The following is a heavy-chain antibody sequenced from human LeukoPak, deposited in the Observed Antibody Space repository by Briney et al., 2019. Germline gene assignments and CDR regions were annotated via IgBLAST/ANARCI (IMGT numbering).Heavy chain of an antibody. Sequence: PSETLSLTCTVSGGSISGWYWSWIRQPPGKGLEWIGYIYGSGNTNYNPSLKSRVTISVDTSKNQFSLKLSSVTAADTAVYYCASGGYCSSTSCYPTWFDPWGQGTLVTVSS. J-gene: IGHJ5*02. CDR3: ASGGYCSSTSCYPTWFDP. CDR1: GGSISGWY. D-gene: IGHD2-2*01. V-gene: IGHV4-59*12. CDR2: IYGSGNT.